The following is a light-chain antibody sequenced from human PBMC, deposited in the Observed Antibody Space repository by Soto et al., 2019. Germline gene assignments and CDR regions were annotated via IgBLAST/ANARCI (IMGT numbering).Light chain of an antibody. CDR1: QSFRGL. CDR3: QQRHMWPIT. J-gene: IGKJ5*01. Sequence: EVVLTQSPVTLSLSPEERATLSCRASQSFRGLLAWYQQKPGQAPRLLIYDAYNRATGIPPRFSGSGSGTGFTLTISSLEPEDSAVYYCQQRHMWPITFGQGTRLEIK. CDR2: DAY. V-gene: IGKV3-11*01.